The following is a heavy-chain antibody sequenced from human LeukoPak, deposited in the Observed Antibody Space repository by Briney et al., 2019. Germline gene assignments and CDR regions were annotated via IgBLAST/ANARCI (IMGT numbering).Heavy chain of an antibody. CDR3: AKDVCSGGSCYSDY. J-gene: IGHJ4*02. Sequence: GGSLRLSCAASGFTFSSYAMSWVRQAPGKGLEWVSAISGSGGSTYYADSVKGRFTISRDNSKNTLYLQMNSLRAEDTAVYYCAKDVCSGGSCYSDYWGQGTLVTVSS. CDR1: GFTFSSYA. CDR2: ISGSGGST. V-gene: IGHV3-23*01. D-gene: IGHD2-15*01.